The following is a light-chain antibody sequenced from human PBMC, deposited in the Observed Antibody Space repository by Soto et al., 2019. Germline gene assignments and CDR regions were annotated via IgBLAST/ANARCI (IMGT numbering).Light chain of an antibody. J-gene: IGLJ1*01. CDR1: SSNIGSNT. Sequence: QSVLTQPPPASGTPGQRVTISCSGSSSNIGSNTVNWYQQLPGTAPKLLIYSNNRRPSGVPDRFSGSKSGTSASLAISGLQSEDEADYYRAAWDDSLNGYVFGTGTKSPS. CDR3: AAWDDSLNGYV. CDR2: SNN. V-gene: IGLV1-44*01.